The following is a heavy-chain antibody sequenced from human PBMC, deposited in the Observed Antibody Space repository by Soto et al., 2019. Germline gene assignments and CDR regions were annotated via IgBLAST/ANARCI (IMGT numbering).Heavy chain of an antibody. CDR3: AREVGAPSGWLDP. D-gene: IGHD1-26*01. Sequence: VGSLRLSCAASGFTFTNYAMTWVRQTPGKGLEWVSGISASGGLKYYADSVRGRFTVSRDNSKNILYLQMDNLRDEDTALYYCAREVGAPSGWLDPWGQGTQVTVSS. V-gene: IGHV3-23*01. CDR1: GFTFTNYA. J-gene: IGHJ5*02. CDR2: ISASGGLK.